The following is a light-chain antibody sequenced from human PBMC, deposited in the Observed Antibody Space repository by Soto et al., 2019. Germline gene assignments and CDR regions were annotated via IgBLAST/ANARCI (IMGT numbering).Light chain of an antibody. CDR1: QSVSGSY. CDR3: QQYGSSSS. J-gene: IGKJ4*01. Sequence: EIMLTQAPGTLSLSPGDRATLSCRASQSVSGSYLAWYQQKPGQAPRLLIYGASSRATGIPDRFSGSGSGTDFTLTISRLEPEDFAVYYCQQYGSSSSFGGGTKVDTK. V-gene: IGKV3-20*01. CDR2: GAS.